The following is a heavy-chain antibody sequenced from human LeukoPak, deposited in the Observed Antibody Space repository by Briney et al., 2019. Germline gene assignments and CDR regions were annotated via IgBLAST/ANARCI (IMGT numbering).Heavy chain of an antibody. CDR2: IYXSGXX. J-gene: IGHJ5*02. CDR3: ARHREPYNWFDP. V-gene: IGHV4-59*08. D-gene: IGHD1-14*01. CDR1: GGSISRYY. Sequence: SETLSLTCTVSGGSISRYYWXXXRQPPGKGXXWIGYIYXSGXXNYXPXLKSRVTISVXXSKSQFSLKLSSVTAADTAVYYCARHREPYNWFDPWGQGTLVTVSS.